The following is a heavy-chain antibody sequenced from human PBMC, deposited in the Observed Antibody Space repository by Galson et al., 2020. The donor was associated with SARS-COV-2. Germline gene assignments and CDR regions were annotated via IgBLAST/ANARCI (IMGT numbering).Heavy chain of an antibody. J-gene: IGHJ5*02. CDR2: IFSNDEK. Sequence: SGPTLVKPTETLTLTCTVSGFSLSNARMGVSWIRQPPGKALEWLAHIFSNDEKSYSTSLKSRLTISKDTSKSQVVLTMTNMDPVDTATYYCARFTIFGVPSNPPGFDPWGQGTLVTVSS. CDR3: ARFTIFGVPSNPPGFDP. D-gene: IGHD3-3*01. CDR1: GFSLSNARMG. V-gene: IGHV2-26*01.